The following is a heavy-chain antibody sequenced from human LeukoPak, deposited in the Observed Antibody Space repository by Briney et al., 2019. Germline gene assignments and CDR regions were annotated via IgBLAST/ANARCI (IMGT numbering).Heavy chain of an antibody. J-gene: IGHJ5*02. CDR1: GVSFSGYY. D-gene: IGHD3-10*01. CDR2: INHSGST. V-gene: IGHV4-34*01. CDR3: ARGSLYYYGSGRPRYNWFDP. Sequence: SETLSLTCAVYGVSFSGYYWSWIRQPPGKGLEWIGEINHSGSTNYNPSLKSRVTISVDTSKNKCSLKLSSVTAADTAVYYCARGSLYYYGSGRPRYNWFDPWGQGTLVTVSS.